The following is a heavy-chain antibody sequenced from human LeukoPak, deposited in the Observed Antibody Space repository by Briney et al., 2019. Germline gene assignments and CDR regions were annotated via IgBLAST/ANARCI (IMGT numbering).Heavy chain of an antibody. CDR1: GYTFTSYG. CDR3: VGEGSAKGARAI. Sequence: ASVKLSCKASGYTFTSYGISWVRQALGQGLEWMGWISAYNGNTNYAQKLQGRVTMTTDTSTSTAYMELRSLRSDDTAVYYCVGEGSAKGARAIGGQGTGLSV. CDR2: ISAYNGNT. D-gene: IGHD5-18*01. J-gene: IGHJ3*02. V-gene: IGHV1-18*01.